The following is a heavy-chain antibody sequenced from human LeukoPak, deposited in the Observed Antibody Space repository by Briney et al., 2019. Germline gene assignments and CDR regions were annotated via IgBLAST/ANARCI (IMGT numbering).Heavy chain of an antibody. V-gene: IGHV4-39*07. J-gene: IGHJ6*02. CDR2: TYYSGST. CDR1: GGSISSSIYY. CDR3: ARDPNYYGSGTSYYYGMDV. Sequence: KPSETLSLTCTVSGGSISSSIYYWGWIRQPPGKGLGWIGSTYYSGSTYYNPSLKSRVTISVDTSKNQFSLKLSSVTAADTAVYYCARDPNYYGSGTSYYYGMDVWGQGTTVTVSS. D-gene: IGHD3-10*01.